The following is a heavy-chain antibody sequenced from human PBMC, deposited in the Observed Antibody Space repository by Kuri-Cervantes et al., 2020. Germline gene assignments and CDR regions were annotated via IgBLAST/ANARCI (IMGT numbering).Heavy chain of an antibody. D-gene: IGHD4-17*01. CDR3: ARVTVTTIASFDY. CDR1: GGSFSGYY. Sequence: GSLRLSCAVYGGSFSGYYWGWIRQPPGKGLEWIGSIYHSGSTYYNPSLKSRVTISVDTSKNQFSLKLSSVTAADTAVYYCARVTVTTIASFDYWGQGTLVTVSS. CDR2: IYHSGST. J-gene: IGHJ4*02. V-gene: IGHV4-38-2*01.